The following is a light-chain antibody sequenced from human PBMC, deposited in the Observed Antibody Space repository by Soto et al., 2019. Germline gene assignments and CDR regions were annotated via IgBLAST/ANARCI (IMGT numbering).Light chain of an antibody. CDR2: EFS. J-gene: IGLJ2*01. Sequence: QSALTQPASVSGSPGQSITISCTGTSSDVGGYSYVSWYQQHPGKAPKLMIYEFSNRPSGVSNRFSGSKSGNTASLTISGLQAEDEADYSCSSFSSSSTLVVFGGGTKLTVL. CDR3: SSFSSSSTLVV. CDR1: SSDVGGYSY. V-gene: IGLV2-14*01.